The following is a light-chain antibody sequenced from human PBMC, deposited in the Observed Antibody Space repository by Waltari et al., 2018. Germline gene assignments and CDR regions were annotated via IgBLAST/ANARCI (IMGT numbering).Light chain of an antibody. Sequence: IQMSQSPSSLSASVGDRVTITYRASQGISSYLNWYQQKPGKAPKLLIYYANSLASGVPSRFSGSGSGTEFTLTISSLQPEDFATYYCQQGNSNPYSFGQGTKVEIK. CDR1: QGISSY. CDR3: QQGNSNPYS. V-gene: IGKV1-13*02. CDR2: YAN. J-gene: IGKJ2*03.